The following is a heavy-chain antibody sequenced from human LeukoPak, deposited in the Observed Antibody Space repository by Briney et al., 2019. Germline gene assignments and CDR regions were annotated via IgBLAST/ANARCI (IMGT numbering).Heavy chain of an antibody. CDR1: GFTFGSYT. CDR3: ARSPLHYYGSGSPLYYFDY. J-gene: IGHJ4*02. Sequence: GGSLRLSCAVSGFTFGSYTMNWVRQAPGKGLEWVSHISSTSTTYYADSVKGRFTTSRDNAKNLLYLQMNSLRAEDTAVYYCARSPLHYYGSGSPLYYFDYWGQGTLVTVSS. V-gene: IGHV3-48*01. CDR2: ISSTSTT. D-gene: IGHD3-10*01.